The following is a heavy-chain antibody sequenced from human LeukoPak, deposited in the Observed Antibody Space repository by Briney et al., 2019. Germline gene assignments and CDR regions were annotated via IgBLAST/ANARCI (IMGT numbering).Heavy chain of an antibody. CDR2: ISPYKGNA. Sequence: ASVKVSCKASDYTFSTYVISWVRQAPGQGPEWMGWISPYKGNAIYAQKLQGRVTMTTDTSTGTAYMELRSLTSEDTAVYYCATAQDYGEYVLGYFDYWGQGTLVTVSS. CDR1: DYTFSTYV. D-gene: IGHD4-17*01. V-gene: IGHV1-18*01. CDR3: ATAQDYGEYVLGYFDY. J-gene: IGHJ4*02.